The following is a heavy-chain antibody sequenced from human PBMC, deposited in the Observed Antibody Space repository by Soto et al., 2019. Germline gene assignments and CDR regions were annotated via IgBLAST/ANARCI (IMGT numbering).Heavy chain of an antibody. Sequence: PGGSLRLSCAASGFTFSSYGMHRVRQAPGKGLERVAVISYDGSNKYYADSVKGRFTISRDNSKNTLYLQMNSLRAEDTAVYYCAKAGSAVADYYFDYCGQRTLVTVSS. CDR2: ISYDGSNK. CDR3: AKAGSAVADYYFDY. J-gene: IGHJ4*02. D-gene: IGHD6-19*01. CDR1: GFTFSSYG. V-gene: IGHV3-30*18.